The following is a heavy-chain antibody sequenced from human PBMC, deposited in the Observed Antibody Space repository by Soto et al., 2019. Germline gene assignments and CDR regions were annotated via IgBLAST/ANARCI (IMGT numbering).Heavy chain of an antibody. D-gene: IGHD4-17*01. J-gene: IGHJ3*02. CDR2: ISYDGSNK. Sequence: PRGSLRLSCAASGFTFSSYAMHWVRQAPGKGLEWVAVISYDGSNKYYADSVKGRFTISRDNSKNTLYLQMNSLRAEDTAAYYCARAILSDYGDYDDAFDIWGQGTMVTVSS. CDR3: ARAILSDYGDYDDAFDI. V-gene: IGHV3-30-3*01. CDR1: GFTFSSYA.